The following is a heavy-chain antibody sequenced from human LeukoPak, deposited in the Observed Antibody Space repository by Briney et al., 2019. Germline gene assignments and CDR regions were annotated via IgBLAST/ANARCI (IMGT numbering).Heavy chain of an antibody. J-gene: IGHJ4*02. V-gene: IGHV3-73*01. CDR3: TRHRLLYSSSSGDFDY. CDR1: GFSFDDYG. D-gene: IGHD6-6*01. Sequence: PGGSLRLSCAASGFSFDDYGMSWVRQAPGKGLEWVGRIRSKANSYATAYAASVKGRFTISRDDSKNTAYLQMNSLKTEDTAVYYCTRHRLLYSSSSGDFDYWGQGTLVTVSS. CDR2: IRSKANSYAT.